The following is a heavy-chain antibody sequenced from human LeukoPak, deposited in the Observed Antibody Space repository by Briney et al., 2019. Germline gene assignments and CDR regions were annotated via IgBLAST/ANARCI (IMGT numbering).Heavy chain of an antibody. CDR3: ARVENDY. D-gene: IGHD5-24*01. J-gene: IGHJ4*02. V-gene: IGHV3-48*02. CDR2: ISSSSTI. CDR1: GFTFSSHS. Sequence: GGSLRLSCAASGFTFSSHSMNWVRQAPGKGLEWVSYISSSSTIYYADSVKGRFTISRDNAKNSLYLQMNSLRDEDTAVYYCARVENDYWGQGTLVTVSS.